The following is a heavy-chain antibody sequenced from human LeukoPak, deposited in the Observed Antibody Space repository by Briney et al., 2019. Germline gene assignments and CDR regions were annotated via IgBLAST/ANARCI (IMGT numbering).Heavy chain of an antibody. CDR3: ARGALWFGDHQPGRDWFDP. J-gene: IGHJ5*02. D-gene: IGHD3-10*01. Sequence: ASVKVSCKASGYTFTGYYMHWVRQAPGQGLEWMGWINPNSGGTNYAQKFQGRVTMTRDTSISTAYMELSRLRSDDTAVYYCARGALWFGDHQPGRDWFDPWGQGTLVTVSS. CDR1: GYTFTGYY. V-gene: IGHV1-2*02. CDR2: INPNSGGT.